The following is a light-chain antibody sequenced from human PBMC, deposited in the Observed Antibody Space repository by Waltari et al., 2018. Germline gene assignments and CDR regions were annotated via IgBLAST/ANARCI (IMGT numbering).Light chain of an antibody. CDR3: QQYNDWLAPT. V-gene: IGKV3-15*01. CDR1: QRVSGY. J-gene: IGKJ4*01. CDR2: SAS. Sequence: EIVMTQSPATLSVSPGERAILSCRASQRVSGYLAWYQQKPGQAPRLLMYSASTRVTGIPARFSGSGSGTEFTLTISSLQSEDFAVYHCQQYNDWLAPTFGGGTKVEI.